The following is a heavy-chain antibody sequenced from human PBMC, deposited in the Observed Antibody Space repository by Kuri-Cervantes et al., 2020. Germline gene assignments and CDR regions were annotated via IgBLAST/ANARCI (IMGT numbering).Heavy chain of an antibody. D-gene: IGHD3-22*01. CDR2: INPNSGGT. V-gene: IGHV1-2*06. J-gene: IGHJ5*02. CDR1: GYTFTGYY. Sequence: ASVKVSCKASGYTFTGYYMHWVRQAPGQGLEWMGRINPNSGGTNYAQKFQGRVTMTRDTSISTAYMELSRLRSDDTAVYYCARDPKRARWVVGLLQLPTGYWFDPWGQGTLVTVSS. CDR3: ARDPKRARWVVGLLQLPTGYWFDP.